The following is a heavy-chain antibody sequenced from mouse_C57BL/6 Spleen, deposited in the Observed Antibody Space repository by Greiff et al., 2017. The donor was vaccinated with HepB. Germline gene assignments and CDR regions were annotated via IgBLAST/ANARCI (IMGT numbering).Heavy chain of an antibody. V-gene: IGHV7-3*01. CDR1: GFTFTDYY. CDR2: IRNKANGYTT. D-gene: IGHD2-12*01. Sequence: EVHLVESGGGLVQPGGSLSLSCAASGFTFTDYYMSWVRQPPGKALEWLGFIRNKANGYTTEYSASVKGRFTISRDNSQSILYLQMNALRAEDSATYYCARGTYYSAMDYWGQGTSVTVSS. J-gene: IGHJ4*01. CDR3: ARGTYYSAMDY.